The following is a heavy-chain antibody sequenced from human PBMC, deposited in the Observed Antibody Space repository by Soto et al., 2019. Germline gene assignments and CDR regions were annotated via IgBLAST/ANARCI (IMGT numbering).Heavy chain of an antibody. J-gene: IGHJ5*02. V-gene: IGHV1-18*01. D-gene: IGHD5-12*01. CDR3: ARHHGPTTSENWFDP. CDR1: GYTFFTYD. Sequence: VHLVQSGVEVKTPGASVKVSCQASGYTFFTYDISWVRQAPGQGLEWMGWISTYSGDTKYAQKFQRRVTMTTDTPTTTAYLELRSLRSDDTAGYYCARHHGPTTSENWFDPWGQGALVTVSS. CDR2: ISTYSGDT.